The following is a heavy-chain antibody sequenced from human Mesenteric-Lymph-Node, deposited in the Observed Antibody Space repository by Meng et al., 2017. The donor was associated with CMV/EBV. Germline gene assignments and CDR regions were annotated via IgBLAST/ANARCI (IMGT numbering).Heavy chain of an antibody. D-gene: IGHD3-22*01. CDR3: ARDRVPMGHYDSSGYQDGFDI. CDR1: GYTFTSYG. V-gene: IGHV1-18*01. Sequence: ASVKVSCKASGYTFTSYGISWVRQAPGQGLEWMGWISAYNGNTNYAQKLQGRVTMTTDTSTSTAYMELRSLRSDDTAVYYCARDRVPMGHYDSSGYQDGFDIWGQGTMVTVSS. CDR2: ISAYNGNT. J-gene: IGHJ3*02.